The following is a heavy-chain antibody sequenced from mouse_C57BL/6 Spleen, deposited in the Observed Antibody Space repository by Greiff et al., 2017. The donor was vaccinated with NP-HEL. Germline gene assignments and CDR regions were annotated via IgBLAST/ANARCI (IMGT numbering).Heavy chain of an antibody. CDR1: GYTFTSYW. Sequence: VQLQQPGAELVKPGASVKLSCKASGYTFTSYWLQWVKQRPGQGLEWIGEIDPSDSYPNYNQKFKGKATLTVDTSSSTAYMQLSSLTSEDSAVYYCARGGSSYVGYWGQGTTLTVSS. D-gene: IGHD1-1*01. J-gene: IGHJ2*01. V-gene: IGHV1-50*01. CDR3: ARGGSSYVGY. CDR2: IDPSDSYP.